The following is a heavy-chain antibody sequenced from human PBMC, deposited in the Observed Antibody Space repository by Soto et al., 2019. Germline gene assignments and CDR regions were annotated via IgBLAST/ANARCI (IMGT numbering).Heavy chain of an antibody. CDR2: MYNSGTT. Sequence: PSETLSLTCTFSVCSINSCGYFLTLFRQHPGKCLEWIGYMYNSGTTYYTSSLKIRVNISGDTSKNQFSLRLSSVTAADTAVYYCESEKGRSYFELWGKGNMVNVSS. V-gene: IGHV4-31*03. D-gene: IGHD3-10*01. CDR1: VCSINSCGYF. CDR3: ESEKGRSYFEL. J-gene: IGHJ4*02.